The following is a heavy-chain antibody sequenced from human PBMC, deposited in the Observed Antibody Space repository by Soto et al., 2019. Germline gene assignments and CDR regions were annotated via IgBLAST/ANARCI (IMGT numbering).Heavy chain of an antibody. CDR3: ARRGDYGSYYYYGMDV. J-gene: IGHJ6*02. D-gene: IGHD4-17*01. V-gene: IGHV1-3*01. CDR2: INAGNGNT. Sequence: ASVKVSCKASGGTFSSYAISWVRQAPGQGLEWMGGINAGNGNTKYSQKFQGRVTITRDTSASTAYMELSSLRSEDTAVYYCARRGDYGSYYYYGMDVWGQGTTVTVSS. CDR1: GGTFSSYA.